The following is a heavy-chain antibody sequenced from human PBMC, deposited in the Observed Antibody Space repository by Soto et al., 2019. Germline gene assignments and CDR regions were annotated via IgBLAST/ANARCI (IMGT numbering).Heavy chain of an antibody. V-gene: IGHV4-59*01. CDR1: GGSISSYY. J-gene: IGHJ4*02. D-gene: IGHD6-19*01. CDR3: ARVGVSYMSSGCYYFDY. CDR2: IYYSGST. Sequence: SETLSLTCTVSGGSISSYYWSWIRQPPGKGLEWIGYIYYSGSTNYNPSLKSRVTISVDTSKNQFSLKLSSVTAADTAVYYCARVGVSYMSSGCYYFDYWGQGTLVTVS.